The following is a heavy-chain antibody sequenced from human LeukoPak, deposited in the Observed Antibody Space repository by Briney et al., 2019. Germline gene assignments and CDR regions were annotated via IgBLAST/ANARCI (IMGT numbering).Heavy chain of an antibody. J-gene: IGHJ3*02. V-gene: IGHV4-59*08. Sequence: SETLSLTCTVSGGSIRSYYWSWIRQSPGKGLEWIGYIYYSGSTNYNPSLKSRVTISVDTSKNQFSLRLSSVTAADTAVYYCARIMIGYDSSDILINDAFDIWGQGTMVTVSS. D-gene: IGHD3-22*01. CDR3: ARIMIGYDSSDILINDAFDI. CDR2: IYYSGST. CDR1: GGSIRSYY.